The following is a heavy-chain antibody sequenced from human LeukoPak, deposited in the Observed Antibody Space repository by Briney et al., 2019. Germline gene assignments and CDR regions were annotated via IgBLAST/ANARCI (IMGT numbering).Heavy chain of an antibody. V-gene: IGHV4-4*02. CDR3: AANSADYNTLGSSYEV. Sequence: SETLSLTCAVSGGSISSSNWWSWVRQPPGKGLEWIGEIYHSGSTNYNPSLKSRVTISVDKSKNQFSLKLSSVTAADTAVYYCAANSADYNTLGSSYEVWGQGTLVTVSS. J-gene: IGHJ4*02. D-gene: IGHD3-10*01. CDR1: GGSISSSNW. CDR2: IYHSGST.